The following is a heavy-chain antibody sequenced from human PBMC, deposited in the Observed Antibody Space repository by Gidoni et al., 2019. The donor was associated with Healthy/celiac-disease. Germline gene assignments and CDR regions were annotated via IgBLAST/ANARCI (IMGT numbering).Heavy chain of an antibody. V-gene: IGHV1-69*12. J-gene: IGHJ5*02. CDR1: VDTFSSYT. CDR2: SIPIVGTE. CDR3: ARAQLMVRGGNWFDP. Sequence: QVQLVQSGAEVTKPGSSVNVYCKASVDTFSSYTLSWVRQAPGQGLEWMGGSIPIVGTENYAQKFQGRVTITADESTSTAYMELSSLRSEDTAVYYCARAQLMVRGGNWFDPWGQGTLVTVSS. D-gene: IGHD3-10*01.